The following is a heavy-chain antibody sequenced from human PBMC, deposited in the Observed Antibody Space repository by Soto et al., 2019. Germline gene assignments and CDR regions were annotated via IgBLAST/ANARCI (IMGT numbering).Heavy chain of an antibody. CDR2: IWYDGSNK. J-gene: IGHJ3*02. CDR3: ARDSSIFKDAFDI. V-gene: IGHV3-33*01. CDR1: GFTFSSYG. D-gene: IGHD2-21*01. Sequence: GGSLRLSCAASGFTFSSYGMHWVRQAPGKGLEWVAVIWYDGSNKYYADSVKGRFTISRDNSKNTLYLQMNSLRAEDTAVYYCARDSSIFKDAFDIWGQGTMVTVSS.